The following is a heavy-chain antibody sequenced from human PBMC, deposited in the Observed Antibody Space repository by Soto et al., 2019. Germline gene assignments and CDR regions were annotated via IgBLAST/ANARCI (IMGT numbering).Heavy chain of an antibody. CDR1: GFTFSNYW. Sequence: EVQLVESGGGLVQPGGSLRLSCAASGFTFSNYWMYWVRQAPGKGLGWVSRVNNDGTDTTHADSVKGRFTISRDNAENTLYLQMNSLRAEDTAVYYCARGGLQHALDVGGQGSTVTVSS. D-gene: IGHD6-13*01. CDR2: VNNDGTDT. CDR3: ARGGLQHALDV. V-gene: IGHV3-74*03. J-gene: IGHJ6*02.